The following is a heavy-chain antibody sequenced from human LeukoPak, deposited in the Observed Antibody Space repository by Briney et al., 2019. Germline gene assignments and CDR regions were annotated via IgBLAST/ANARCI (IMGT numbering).Heavy chain of an antibody. V-gene: IGHV3-9*01. CDR3: ARIGSTSWGAEFDY. J-gene: IGHJ4*02. Sequence: PGRSLRLSCAASGFTFDDYAMHWVRQARGKSLEWVSGISWNSGSIGYADSVKGRFTISRHNSKNTLYLQMNSLRAEDTAVYYCARIGSTSWGAEFDYWGQGTLVTVSS. D-gene: IGHD2-2*01. CDR1: GFTFDDYA. CDR2: ISWNSGSI.